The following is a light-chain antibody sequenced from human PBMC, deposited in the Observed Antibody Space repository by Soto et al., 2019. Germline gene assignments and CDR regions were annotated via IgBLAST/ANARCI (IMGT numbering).Light chain of an antibody. CDR3: QQRNIWPPVT. Sequence: EIVLTQSPATLSLSPGERATLSCRASPSVTNYLAWYQQKPGQAPRLLIYGAFNRAPGIPARFSGSGSGTDFTLTISSLEPEDFAVYYCQQRNIWPPVTFSQGTRLEIK. CDR2: GAF. V-gene: IGKV3-11*01. CDR1: PSVTNY. J-gene: IGKJ5*01.